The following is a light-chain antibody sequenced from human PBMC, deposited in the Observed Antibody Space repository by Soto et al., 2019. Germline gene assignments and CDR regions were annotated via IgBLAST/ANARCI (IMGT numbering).Light chain of an antibody. Sequence: DIQLTQSPFFVSASVGDRVTITCRASQGISFYLAWYQQKPGTTPKLLIYAASTLQSGVPSRFSGSGSGTEFTLTISSLQPEDFATYFCQQLHTYPYAFGQGTKLEIK. CDR3: QQLHTYPYA. V-gene: IGKV1-9*01. CDR1: QGISFY. CDR2: AAS. J-gene: IGKJ2*01.